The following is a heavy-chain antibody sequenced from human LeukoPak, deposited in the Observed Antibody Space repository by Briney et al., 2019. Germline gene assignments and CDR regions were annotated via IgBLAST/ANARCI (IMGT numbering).Heavy chain of an antibody. J-gene: IGHJ3*02. CDR2: IYYSGST. D-gene: IGHD2-2*01. CDR3: ASGGYQLHHDAFDI. V-gene: IGHV4-59*01. CDR1: GGSISSYY. Sequence: SETLSLTCTVSGGSISSYYWSWIRQPPGKGLEWIGYIYYSGSTNYNPSLKCRVTISVDTSKNQFSLKLSSVTAADTAVYYCASGGYQLHHDAFDIWGQGTMVTVSS.